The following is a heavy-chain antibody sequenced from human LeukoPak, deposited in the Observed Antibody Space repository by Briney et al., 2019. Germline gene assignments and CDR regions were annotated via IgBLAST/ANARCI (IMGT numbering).Heavy chain of an antibody. CDR3: ASGRDGYNQERDFDY. CDR1: GFTFSSYW. CDR2: INHSGST. Sequence: GSLRLSCAASGFTFSSYWMSWIRQPPGKGLEWIGEINHSGSTNYNPSLKSRVTISVDTSKNQFSLKLSSVTAADTAVYYCASGRDGYNQERDFDYWGQGTLVTVSS. V-gene: IGHV4-34*01. J-gene: IGHJ4*02. D-gene: IGHD5-12*01.